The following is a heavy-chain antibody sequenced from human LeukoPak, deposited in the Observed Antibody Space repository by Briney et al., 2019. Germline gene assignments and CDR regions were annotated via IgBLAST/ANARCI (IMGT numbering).Heavy chain of an antibody. CDR1: AYTFTGYY. V-gene: IGHV1-2*02. J-gene: IGHJ3*02. Sequence: ASVKVSCKASAYTFTGYYLHWVRQAPGQGLEWMGWIDPNNGDTKYAQKFQGSVTMTRERSISTAYMELSRLTSDDTAVYYCARRSRNGLDAFDIWGQGTMVTVSS. CDR3: ARRSRNGLDAFDI. CDR2: IDPNNGDT. D-gene: IGHD1-14*01.